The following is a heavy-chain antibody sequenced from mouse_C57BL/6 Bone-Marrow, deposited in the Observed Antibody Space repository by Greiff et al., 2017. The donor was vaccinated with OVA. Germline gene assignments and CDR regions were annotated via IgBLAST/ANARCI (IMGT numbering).Heavy chain of an antibody. Sequence: VHVKQSGTVLARPGASVKMSCKTSGYTFTSYWMHWVNQRPGQGLEWIGAIYPGNSDTSYNQKFKGKAKLTAVTSASTAYMELSSLTKEDAAVYYCTTNWAFAYWGQGTLVTVSA. D-gene: IGHD4-1*01. V-gene: IGHV1-5*01. J-gene: IGHJ3*01. CDR3: TTNWAFAY. CDR2: IYPGNSDT. CDR1: GYTFTSYW.